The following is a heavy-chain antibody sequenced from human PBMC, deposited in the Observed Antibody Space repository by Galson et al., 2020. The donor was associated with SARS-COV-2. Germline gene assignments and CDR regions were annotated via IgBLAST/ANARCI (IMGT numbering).Heavy chain of an antibody. CDR2: ISTSSSYT. CDR1: GFPFSTYS. Sequence: GESLKISCAASGFPFSTYSTNWVRLAPGKGLEWVSSISTSSSYTYYVDSVKGRFSISRDNPRNSLYLQMNSLRAEDTAVYYCARDEGIRGYNYGRLYYGMDVWGQGTTVTVSS. CDR3: ARDEGIRGYNYGRLYYGMDV. J-gene: IGHJ6*02. V-gene: IGHV3-21*01. D-gene: IGHD5-18*01.